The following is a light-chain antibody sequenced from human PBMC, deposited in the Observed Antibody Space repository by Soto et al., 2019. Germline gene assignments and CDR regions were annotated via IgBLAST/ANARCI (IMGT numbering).Light chain of an antibody. Sequence: DIQMTQSPSTLSASVGDRVTITCRASQSISTWLAWYQQKPGKAPKLLIYKVSNLESGVPSRFSGSGSGTEFSLTISSLQPDDFATYYCQQYSGYPWTFGVGTKV. CDR2: KVS. J-gene: IGKJ1*01. V-gene: IGKV1-5*03. CDR3: QQYSGYPWT. CDR1: QSISTW.